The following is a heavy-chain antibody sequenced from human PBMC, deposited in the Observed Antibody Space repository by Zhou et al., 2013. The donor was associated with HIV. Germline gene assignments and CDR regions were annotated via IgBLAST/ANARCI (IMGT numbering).Heavy chain of an antibody. CDR2: ISGYNGDT. V-gene: IGHV1-18*01. D-gene: IGHD1-1*01. Sequence: QVQLVQSGAEVKKPGASVKVSCKASGYTFTTYGITWVRQAPGQGLEWMGWISGYNGDTNYAQRLLGRVAMTTDTSTNTAYMELRRLRSDDTAVYYCAREKIGIGTTPGWFDPGAREPWSPSPQ. CDR3: AREKIGIGTTPGWFDP. J-gene: IGHJ5*02. CDR1: GYTFTTYG.